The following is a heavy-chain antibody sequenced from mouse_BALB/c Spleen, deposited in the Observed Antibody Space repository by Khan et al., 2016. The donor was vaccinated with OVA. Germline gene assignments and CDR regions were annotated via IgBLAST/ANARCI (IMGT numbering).Heavy chain of an antibody. CDR1: GDSITSGY. CDR3: ARSTYRYAFVY. CDR2: IIYTGYT. V-gene: IGHV3-8*02. Sequence: EVKLEESGPGLVKPSQTLSLTCSVTGDSITSGYWNWIRKFPGNKLEYMGYIIYTGYTYYNPSLKSRISITRHTSKNQYYLQLSSVTDEDTATYYCARSTYRYAFVYWGQGTLVTVSA. J-gene: IGHJ3*01. D-gene: IGHD2-12*01.